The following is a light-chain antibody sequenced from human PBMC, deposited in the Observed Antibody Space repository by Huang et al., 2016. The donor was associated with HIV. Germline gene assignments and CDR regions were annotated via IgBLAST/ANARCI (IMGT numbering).Light chain of an antibody. CDR3: LQDYNYPRT. J-gene: IGKJ1*01. Sequence: AIQMTQSPSSLSASVGDRVTVTCRASQGIGNDLGWYQQKPGKAPKLLIYAASSLQSWVPSRFSGSGSGTDFTLTISSLQPEDFATYYCLQDYNYPRTFGQGTKVEIK. CDR1: QGIGND. V-gene: IGKV1-6*01. CDR2: AAS.